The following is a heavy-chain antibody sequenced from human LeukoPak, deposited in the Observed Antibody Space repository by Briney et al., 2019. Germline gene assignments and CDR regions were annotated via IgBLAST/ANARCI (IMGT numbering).Heavy chain of an antibody. CDR3: ARESPDDYYYMDV. CDR2: IYYSGNT. Sequence: KASETLSLTCTVSGGSISNYYWSWIRQTPGKGLEWIGYIYYSGNTNYNPSLKSRVTMSVDTSKNQFSLKLSSVTAADTAVYYCARESPDDYYYMDVWGKGTTVTVSS. V-gene: IGHV4-59*12. D-gene: IGHD1-14*01. CDR1: GGSISNYY. J-gene: IGHJ6*03.